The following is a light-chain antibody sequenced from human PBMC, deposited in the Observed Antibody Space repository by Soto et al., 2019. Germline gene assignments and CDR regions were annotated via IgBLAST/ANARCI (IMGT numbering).Light chain of an antibody. CDR3: QTWGSGIVV. Sequence: QPVLTQSPSASASLGASVKLTCTLSSGHSNYAIAWHQQQSEKGPRYLMKLNSDGSHSKGDGIPDRFSGSSSGAERYLTISSLHSEDEADYYWQTWGSGIVVFGGGTKLTVL. V-gene: IGLV4-69*01. CDR2: LNSDGSH. CDR1: SGHSNYA. J-gene: IGLJ2*01.